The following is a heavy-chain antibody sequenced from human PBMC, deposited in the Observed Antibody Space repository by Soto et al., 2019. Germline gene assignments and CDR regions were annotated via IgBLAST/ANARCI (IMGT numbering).Heavy chain of an antibody. D-gene: IGHD2-2*02. J-gene: IGHJ6*02. V-gene: IGHV4-34*01. CDR1: GGSFSGYY. CDR3: ARGVVVVPAAIHRGGFYYYYGMDV. CDR2: IKHSGST. Sequence: SETLSLTCAVYGGSFSGYYWSWIRQPPGKGLEWIGEIKHSGSTNYNQSIKSRVTISVDTSKNRFSLKLSSVTAADTAVYYCARGVVVVPAAIHRGGFYYYYGMDVWGQGTTVTVSS.